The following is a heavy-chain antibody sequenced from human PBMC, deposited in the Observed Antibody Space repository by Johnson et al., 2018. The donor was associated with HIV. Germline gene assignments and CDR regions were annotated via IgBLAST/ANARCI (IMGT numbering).Heavy chain of an antibody. J-gene: IGHJ3*02. CDR2: ISGSGGST. CDR1: GFNFSSNW. V-gene: IGHV3-20*04. CDR3: ARVVMITFGGVIALDAFDI. D-gene: IGHD3-16*02. Sequence: MLLVESGGGLVQPGGSLRLSCTATGFNFSSNWMNWVRQAPGKGLEWVSAISGSGGSTGYADSVKGRFTISRDNAKNSLYLQMNSLRAEDTALYYCARVVMITFGGVIALDAFDIWGQGTMVTVSS.